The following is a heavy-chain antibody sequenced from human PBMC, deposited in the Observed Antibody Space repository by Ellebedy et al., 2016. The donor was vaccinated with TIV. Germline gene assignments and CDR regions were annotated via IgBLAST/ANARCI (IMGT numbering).Heavy chain of an antibody. CDR3: ARDPGSGWYFDY. V-gene: IGHV3-7*01. Sequence: GESLKISCGASGFIFKNFLMYWVRQAPGKGLEWVANIKQHGSEKDYVDSVKGRFTISRDDAKNSLYLQMNSLRDEDTAVYYCARDPGSGWYFDYWGQGTLVTVSS. J-gene: IGHJ4*02. CDR1: GFIFKNFL. D-gene: IGHD6-19*01. CDR2: IKQHGSEK.